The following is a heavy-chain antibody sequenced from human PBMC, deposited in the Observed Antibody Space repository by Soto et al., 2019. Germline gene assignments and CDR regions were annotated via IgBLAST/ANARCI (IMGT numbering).Heavy chain of an antibody. CDR1: GDSVSTNSAA. J-gene: IGHJ6*02. CDR2: TYYRSKRYN. Sequence: TLSLTCAVSGDSVSTNSAAWNWIRQSPSRGLEWLGRTYYRSKRYNDYAVSVKSRININADTSKNQISLQLNSVTPEDTAVYYCARAGPDYYYYGLDVWGQGTTVTVSS. V-gene: IGHV6-1*01. CDR3: ARAGPDYYYYGLDV. D-gene: IGHD3-10*01.